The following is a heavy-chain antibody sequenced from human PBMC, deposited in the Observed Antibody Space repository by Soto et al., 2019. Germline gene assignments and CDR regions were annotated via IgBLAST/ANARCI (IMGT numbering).Heavy chain of an antibody. CDR2: IYYSGST. V-gene: IGHV4-59*01. CDR1: GGSISSYY. Sequence: LSLTCTVSGGSISSYYWSWIRQPPGKGLEWIGYIYYSGSTNYNPSLKSRVTISVDTSKNQFSLKLSSVTAADTAVYYCARVYYYDSSGFDYWGQGTLVTVSS. D-gene: IGHD3-22*01. CDR3: ARVYYYDSSGFDY. J-gene: IGHJ4*02.